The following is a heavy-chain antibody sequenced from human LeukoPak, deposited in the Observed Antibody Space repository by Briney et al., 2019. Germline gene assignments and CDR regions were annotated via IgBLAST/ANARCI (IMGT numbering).Heavy chain of an antibody. CDR2: IDGGGSST. Sequence: QPGGSLRLSCTASGFTFSYHWMHWVRQVPGKGLVWISRIDGGGSSTSYADSVKGRFTISRDNSKNTLYLQMSSLRAEDTAVYYCVGDQVDDTGYLRWGQGTRVTVSA. D-gene: IGHD3-9*01. V-gene: IGHV3-74*01. J-gene: IGHJ4*02. CDR1: GFTFSYHW. CDR3: VGDQVDDTGYLR.